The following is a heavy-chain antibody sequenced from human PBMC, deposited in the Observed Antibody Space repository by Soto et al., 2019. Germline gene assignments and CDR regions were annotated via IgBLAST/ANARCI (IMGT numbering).Heavy chain of an antibody. CDR1: GDSVSRGPNY. V-gene: IGHV4-61*01. CDR2: VYDIQTT. J-gene: IGHJ4*02. D-gene: IGHD1-1*01. Sequence: SETLSLTCTVSGDSVSRGPNYWSWIRQPPGRRLEWLGYVYDIQTTNTNPSLRSRVTISKDPSKNQFSLRLTSVTAADTAVYYCARRNNQALVDYWGQGILVTVSS. CDR3: ARRNNQALVDY.